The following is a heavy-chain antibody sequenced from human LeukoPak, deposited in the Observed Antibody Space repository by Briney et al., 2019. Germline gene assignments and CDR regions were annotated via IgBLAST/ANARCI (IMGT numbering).Heavy chain of an antibody. J-gene: IGHJ4*02. Sequence: GGSLRLSCSASGFPFSSYAMHWVRQAPGKGLEWVSTISGSGGNTYSADSVKGRFTISRDNSKNTLYLQMNSLRAEDTAVYYCAKVFILRAFEYWGQGTLVTVSS. D-gene: IGHD2-15*01. CDR3: AKVFILRAFEY. CDR2: ISGSGGNT. CDR1: GFPFSSYA. V-gene: IGHV3-23*01.